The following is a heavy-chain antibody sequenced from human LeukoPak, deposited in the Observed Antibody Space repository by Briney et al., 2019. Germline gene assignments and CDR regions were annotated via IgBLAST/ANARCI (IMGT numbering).Heavy chain of an antibody. CDR3: AKEAYINGIFDF. V-gene: IGHV1-3*01. D-gene: IGHD5-18*01. CDR2: INAGNGNT. J-gene: IGHJ4*02. CDR1: GYTFTNYA. Sequence: ASVTVSCKTSGYTFTNYAMYWVRQAPGQRLEWMGWINAGNGNTKYSQKFQGRVTITRDTSASTGYMELSSLRSEDTALYYCAKEAYINGIFDFWGQGTLVTVSS.